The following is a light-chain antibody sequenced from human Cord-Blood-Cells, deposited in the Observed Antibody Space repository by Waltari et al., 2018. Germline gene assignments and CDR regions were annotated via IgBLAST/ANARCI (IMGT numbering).Light chain of an antibody. Sequence: QSALTQPPSASGSPGQSVTISCTGTSSDVGGYNYVSWYPQHPGKAPKLMIYDVSKRPSGVPDRFSGSKSGNTASLTVSGLQAEDEADYYCSSYAGSNNVFGTGTKVTVL. V-gene: IGLV2-8*01. CDR1: SSDVGGYNY. CDR2: DVS. CDR3: SSYAGSNNV. J-gene: IGLJ1*01.